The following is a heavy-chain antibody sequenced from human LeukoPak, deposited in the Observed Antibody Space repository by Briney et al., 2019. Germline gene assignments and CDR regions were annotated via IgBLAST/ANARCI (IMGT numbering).Heavy chain of an antibody. CDR1: GFTFSSYA. J-gene: IGHJ4*02. CDR2: ISSSSSYI. V-gene: IGHV3-21*01. CDR3: ARPSRGSSSWYVDY. D-gene: IGHD6-13*01. Sequence: NTGGSLRLSCAASGFTFSSYAMSWVRQAPGKGLEWVSSISSSSSYIYYADSVKGRFTISRDNAKNSLYLQMNSLRAEDTAVYYCARPSRGSSSWYVDYWGQGTLVTVSS.